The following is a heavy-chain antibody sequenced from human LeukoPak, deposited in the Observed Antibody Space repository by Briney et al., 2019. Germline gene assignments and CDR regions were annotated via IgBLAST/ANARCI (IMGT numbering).Heavy chain of an antibody. V-gene: IGHV3-48*04. CDR2: ISGSGSPI. CDR1: GFTLSSYA. CDR3: AREGRYYGSGNYYLRYYGMDV. Sequence: PGGSLRLSCAASGFTLSSYAMSWVRQAPGKGLEWVSFISGSGSPINYADSLKGRFTISRDNTKNSLYLQMNSLRAEDTAVYYCAREGRYYGSGNYYLRYYGMDVWGQGTTVTVSS. D-gene: IGHD3-10*01. J-gene: IGHJ6*02.